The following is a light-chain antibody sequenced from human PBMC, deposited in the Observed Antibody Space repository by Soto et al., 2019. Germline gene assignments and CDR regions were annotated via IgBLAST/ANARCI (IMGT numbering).Light chain of an antibody. V-gene: IGKV3-15*01. Sequence: ERVFTQSPATLSLSPEERATLYCRASQSVSSYLAWYQQKPGQAPRLLIYDASTRATGVPARFSGSGSGTEFTLTVSSLQSEDIAVYFCQQYNNWPPNFGQGTRLE. CDR3: QQYNNWPPN. J-gene: IGKJ5*01. CDR2: DAS. CDR1: QSVSSY.